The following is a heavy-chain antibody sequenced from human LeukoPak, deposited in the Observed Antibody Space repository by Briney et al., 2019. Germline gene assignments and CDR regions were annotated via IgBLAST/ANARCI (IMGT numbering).Heavy chain of an antibody. V-gene: IGHV4-39*07. CDR3: ARDGYYYGSGSYPVDY. Sequence: SETLSLTCTVSGGSISSSSYYWGWIRQPPGKGLEWIGSIYHSGSASYNPSLKSRVTISVDTSKNQFSLKLSSLTAADTAVYYCARDGYYYGSGSYPVDYWGQGTLVTVSS. CDR1: GGSISSSSYY. J-gene: IGHJ4*02. D-gene: IGHD3-10*01. CDR2: IYHSGSA.